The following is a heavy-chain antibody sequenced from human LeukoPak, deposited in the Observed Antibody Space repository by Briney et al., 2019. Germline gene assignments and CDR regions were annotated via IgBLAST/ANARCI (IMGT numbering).Heavy chain of an antibody. CDR3: ARAGVVTNPNSYWYFDL. CDR2: IYDSGST. Sequence: SETLSLTCTVSGGSISSYYWSWIRQPPGKGLEWIGYIYDSGSTNYNPSLESRVTISVDTSKNQFSLKLNSVTAADTAVYYCARAGVVTNPNSYWYFDLWGRGTLVTVSS. V-gene: IGHV4-59*01. CDR1: GGSISSYY. D-gene: IGHD3-3*01. J-gene: IGHJ2*01.